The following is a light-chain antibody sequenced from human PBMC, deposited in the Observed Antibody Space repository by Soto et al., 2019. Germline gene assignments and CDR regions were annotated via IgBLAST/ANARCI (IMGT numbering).Light chain of an antibody. V-gene: IGKV3-11*01. CDR2: DAS. Sequence: EIVLTQSPATLSLPPWERATLSCRASQSVSSYLAWYQQKPGQAPRLLIYDASNRATGIPARFSGSGSGTDFTLTISSLEPEDFAVYYCQQRRNWPITFGQGTRLEIK. CDR3: QQRRNWPIT. CDR1: QSVSSY. J-gene: IGKJ5*01.